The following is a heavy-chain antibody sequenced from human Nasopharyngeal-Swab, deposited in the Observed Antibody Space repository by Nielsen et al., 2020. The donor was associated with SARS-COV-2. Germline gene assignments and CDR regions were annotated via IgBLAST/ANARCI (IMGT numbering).Heavy chain of an antibody. CDR3: ARGFKARMDFQH. V-gene: IGHV4-34*09. Sequence: SCAASGFTFSNAWMSWVRQPPGRGLEWIGEINHSGSTNYNPSLKGRVTISVDTSKNQFSLKLSSVTAADTAVYYCARGFKARMDFQHWGQGTLVTVSS. D-gene: IGHD6-6*01. J-gene: IGHJ1*01. CDR1: GFTFSNAW. CDR2: INHSGST.